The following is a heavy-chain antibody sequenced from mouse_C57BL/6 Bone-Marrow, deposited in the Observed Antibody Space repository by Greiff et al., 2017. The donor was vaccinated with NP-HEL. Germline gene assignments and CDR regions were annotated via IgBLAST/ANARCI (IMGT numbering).Heavy chain of an antibody. Sequence: VHLVESGPELVKPGASVKISCKASGYAFSSSWMNWVKQRPGKGLEWIGRLYPGDGDTNYNGKFKGKATLTADKSSSTAYMQLSSLTSEDSAVYFCARSGITTVVDWYFDVWGTGTTVTVSS. CDR1: GYAFSSSW. D-gene: IGHD1-1*01. CDR2: LYPGDGDT. J-gene: IGHJ1*03. V-gene: IGHV1-82*01. CDR3: ARSGITTVVDWYFDV.